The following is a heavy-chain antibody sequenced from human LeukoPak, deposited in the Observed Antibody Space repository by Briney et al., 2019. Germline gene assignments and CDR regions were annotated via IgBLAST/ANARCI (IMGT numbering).Heavy chain of an antibody. D-gene: IGHD3-16*01. J-gene: IGHJ1*01. CDR2: MKEDGSDE. CDR3: VVGGAGGGYFPN. CDR1: EFSSCLST. Sequence: GGSLRLSCSACEFSSCLSTMVGVRDGGGSALVGVAKMKEDGSDENYVDSVKGRFTISRDNSKNSLYLQMNSLRPEDTAVYFCVVGGAGGGYFPNWGQGSLVIVSA. V-gene: IGHV3-7*01.